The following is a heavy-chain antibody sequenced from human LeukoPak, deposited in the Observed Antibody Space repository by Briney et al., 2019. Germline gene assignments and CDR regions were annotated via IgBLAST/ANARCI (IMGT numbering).Heavy chain of an antibody. V-gene: IGHV3-48*03. D-gene: IGHD4-17*01. CDR2: ISSSRSTI. J-gene: IGHJ4*02. CDR3: ASGYGETRGYSDY. Sequence: GGSLRLSCAASGFTFSSYEMNWVRQAPGKGLEWISYISSSRSTIYYADSVKGRFTISRDNAKNSLYLQMNSLRAEDTAVYYCASGYGETRGYSDYWGQGTLVTVSS. CDR1: GFTFSSYE.